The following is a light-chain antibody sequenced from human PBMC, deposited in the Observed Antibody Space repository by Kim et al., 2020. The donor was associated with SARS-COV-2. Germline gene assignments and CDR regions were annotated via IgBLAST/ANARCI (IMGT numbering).Light chain of an antibody. Sequence: LSPGERATLSCRASQSISSSYVAWYQQKPGQAPRLLIYGASSRATGIPDRFSGSGSVTDFTLTISRLEPEDFAVYYCQQYGSSPRTFGQGTKLEI. V-gene: IGKV3-20*01. J-gene: IGKJ2*01. CDR3: QQYGSSPRT. CDR2: GAS. CDR1: QSISSSY.